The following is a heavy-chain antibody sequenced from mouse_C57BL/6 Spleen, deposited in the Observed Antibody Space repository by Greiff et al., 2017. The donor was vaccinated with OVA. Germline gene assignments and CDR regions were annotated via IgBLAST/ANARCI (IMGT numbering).Heavy chain of an antibody. V-gene: IGHV1-50*01. CDR3: ARKEGGDYDGLAMDY. Sequence: QVQLKQPGAELVKPGASVKLSCKASGYTFTSYWMQWVKQRPGQGLEWIGEIDPSDRYTTYNQKFKGKATLTVDTSSSTAYMQLSSLTSEDSAVYYCARKEGGDYDGLAMDYWGQGTSVTVSS. J-gene: IGHJ4*01. CDR1: GYTFTSYW. CDR2: IDPSDRYT. D-gene: IGHD2-4*01.